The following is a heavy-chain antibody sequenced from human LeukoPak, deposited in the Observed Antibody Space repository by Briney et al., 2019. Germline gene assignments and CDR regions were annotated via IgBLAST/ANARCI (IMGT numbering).Heavy chain of an antibody. J-gene: IGHJ4*02. D-gene: IGHD6-25*01. Sequence: PGGSLRLSCAASGFTFSSYSMNWVRQAPGKGLEWVAVISYDGSNKYYADSVKGRFTISRDNSKNTLYLQMNSLRAEDTAVYYCARDLETSGSPPDYWGQGTLVTVSS. V-gene: IGHV3-30*03. CDR3: ARDLETSGSPPDY. CDR2: ISYDGSNK. CDR1: GFTFSSYS.